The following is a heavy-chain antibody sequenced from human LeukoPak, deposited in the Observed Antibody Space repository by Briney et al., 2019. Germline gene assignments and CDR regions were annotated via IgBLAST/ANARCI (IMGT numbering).Heavy chain of an antibody. J-gene: IGHJ4*02. D-gene: IGHD3-16*01. Sequence: GGSLRLSCASSGFTFSSYGMHWVRQAPGKGLEWVAVISYDGSNKYYADSVKGRFTISRDNSKNTLYLQMNSLRAEDMAVYYCAKDGGQGADYWGQGTLVSVSS. V-gene: IGHV3-30*18. CDR2: ISYDGSNK. CDR3: AKDGGQGADY. CDR1: GFTFSSYG.